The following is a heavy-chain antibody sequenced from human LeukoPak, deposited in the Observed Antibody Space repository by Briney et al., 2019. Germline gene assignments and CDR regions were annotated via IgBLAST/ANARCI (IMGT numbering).Heavy chain of an antibody. Sequence: GRSLRLSCIASGFTFDDHGMSWVRQAPGKGLEWVSNINWNGGSTVYVDSVKGRFTISRDNGKNSLYLQMNSLRVEDTAFYYCARDVSWGTSYFDYWGQGILVTVSS. CDR1: GFTFDDHG. CDR2: INWNGGST. V-gene: IGHV3-20*04. D-gene: IGHD1-1*01. J-gene: IGHJ4*02. CDR3: ARDVSWGTSYFDY.